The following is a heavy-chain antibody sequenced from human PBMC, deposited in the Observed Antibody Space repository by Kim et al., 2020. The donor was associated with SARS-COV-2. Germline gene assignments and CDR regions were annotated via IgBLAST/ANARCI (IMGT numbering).Heavy chain of an antibody. CDR2: IYYSGST. CDR1: GGSISSGGYY. CDR3: ARGRGVRDAFDP. D-gene: IGHD3-10*01. Sequence: SETLSLTCTVSGGSISSGGYYWSWIRQHPGKGLEWIGYIYYSGSTYYNPSLKSRVTISVDTSKNQFSLKLSSVTAADTAVYYCARGRGVRDAFDPWGQGTLVTVSS. J-gene: IGHJ5*02. V-gene: IGHV4-31*03.